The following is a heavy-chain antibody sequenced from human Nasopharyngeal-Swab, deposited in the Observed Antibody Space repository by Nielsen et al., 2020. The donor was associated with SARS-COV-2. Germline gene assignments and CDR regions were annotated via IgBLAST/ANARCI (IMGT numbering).Heavy chain of an antibody. D-gene: IGHD3-9*01. J-gene: IGHJ4*02. CDR3: ARGDYDILTGYPLDY. CDR2: INPNSGGT. CDR1: GYTFTGYY. Sequence: ASVKVSCEASGYTFTGYYMHWVRQAPGQGLEWMGRINPNSGGTNYAQKFQGRVTMTRDTSISTAYMELSRLRSDDTAVYYCARGDYDILTGYPLDYWGQGTLVTVSS. V-gene: IGHV1-2*06.